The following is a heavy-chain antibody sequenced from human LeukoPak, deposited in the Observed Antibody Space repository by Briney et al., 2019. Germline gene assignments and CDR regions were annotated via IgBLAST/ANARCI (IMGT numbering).Heavy chain of an antibody. D-gene: IGHD3-22*01. CDR1: GFSLSTRGVG. J-gene: IGHJ4*02. CDR2: IYWDDDR. V-gene: IGHV2-5*02. Sequence: SGPTLVKPTQTLTLTCTFSGFSLSTRGVGVGWIRQPPGKALEWLALIYWDDDRRYSPSLRSRLTVTKDTSKNQVVLTVTNMDPVDTATYYCAHRRNYYDSSTQDYWGQGTLVTVSS. CDR3: AHRRNYYDSSTQDY.